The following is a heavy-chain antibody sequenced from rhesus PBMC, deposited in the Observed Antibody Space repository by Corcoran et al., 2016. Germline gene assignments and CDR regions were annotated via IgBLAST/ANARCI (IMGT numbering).Heavy chain of an antibody. CDR1: GFTFSSYG. CDR2: ISNGDGST. D-gene: IGHD6-31*01. Sequence: EVQLVESGGGLVQPGGSLRLSCAASGFTFSSYGMSWVRQAPGKGLEWVSYISNGDGSTYSADSVKGRFTISRDNSKNTLSLQMNSLRAEDTAVYYCAKVEPYSSGWADWGQGVLVTVSS. J-gene: IGHJ4*01. CDR3: AKVEPYSSGWAD. V-gene: IGHV3S5*01.